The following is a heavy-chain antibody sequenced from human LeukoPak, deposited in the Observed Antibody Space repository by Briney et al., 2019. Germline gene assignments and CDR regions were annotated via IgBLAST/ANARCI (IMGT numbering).Heavy chain of an antibody. J-gene: IGHJ4*02. CDR2: IWYDESNQ. Sequence: PGGSLRLSCAASGFSFSSYGMHWVRQAPGKGLEWVAVIWYDESNQYYADSVKGRFTISRDNSKNTLSLQMNSLRAEDTAVYYCAKGVSGYSAYLDYWGQGTLVTVSS. CDR3: AKGVSGYSAYLDY. CDR1: GFSFSSYG. D-gene: IGHD5-12*01. V-gene: IGHV3-33*06.